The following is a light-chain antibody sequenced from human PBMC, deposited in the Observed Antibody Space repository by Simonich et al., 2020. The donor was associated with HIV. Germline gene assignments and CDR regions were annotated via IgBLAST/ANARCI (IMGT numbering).Light chain of an antibody. CDR1: SSDVGGYKY. Sequence: QSALTQPASVSGSPGQSVTISCTGTSSDVGGYKYVSWYQQHPGKAPKLIIYDVFRLPSGVPDRFSGSNSGNTASLTISGLQAEDEADYYCCSYAGSYTWVFGGGTKLTVL. V-gene: IGLV2-11*01. CDR3: CSYAGSYTWV. CDR2: DVF. J-gene: IGLJ3*02.